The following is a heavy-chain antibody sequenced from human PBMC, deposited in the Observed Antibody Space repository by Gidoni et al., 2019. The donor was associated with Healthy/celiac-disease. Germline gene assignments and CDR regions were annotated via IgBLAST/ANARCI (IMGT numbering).Heavy chain of an antibody. V-gene: IGHV3-48*04. CDR2: ISSSSSTI. Sequence: EVQLVESGGGLVQPGGSLRLSCAASGFTFSSYSMNWVRQAPGKGLEWVSCISSSSSTIYYADSVKGRFTISRDNAKNSLYLQMNSLRAEDTAVYYCARVPGQLVLHYMDVWGKGTTVTVSS. J-gene: IGHJ6*03. CDR3: ARVPGQLVLHYMDV. D-gene: IGHD6-6*01. CDR1: GFTFSSYS.